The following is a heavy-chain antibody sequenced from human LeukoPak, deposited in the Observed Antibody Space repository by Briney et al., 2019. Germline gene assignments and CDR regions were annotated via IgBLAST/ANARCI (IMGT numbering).Heavy chain of an antibody. CDR3: VSAGTSYYFDD. Sequence: PGGSLRLSCAASGFTFSSYGMHWVRQAPGQGLEREAVISYDGSNKYYADSVKGRFTISRDNSKNTLYLQMNSLRAEDTALYYFVSAGTSYYFDDGGQGTLVTVSS. J-gene: IGHJ4*02. V-gene: IGHV3-30*03. CDR2: ISYDGSNK. D-gene: IGHD1-7*01. CDR1: GFTFSSYG.